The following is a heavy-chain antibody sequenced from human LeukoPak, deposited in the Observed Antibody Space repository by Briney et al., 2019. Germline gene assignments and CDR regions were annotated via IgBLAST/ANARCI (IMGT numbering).Heavy chain of an antibody. CDR3: ARQVIGSRIDY. V-gene: IGHV4-34*01. CDR2: INHSGST. D-gene: IGHD2/OR15-2a*01. J-gene: IGHJ4*02. Sequence: NPSETLSLTCTVSGGSISSYYWSWIRQPPGKGLEWIGEINHSGSTNYNPSLKSRVTISVDTSKNQFSLKLSSVAAADTAVYYCARQVIGSRIDYWGQGTLVTVSS. CDR1: GGSISSYY.